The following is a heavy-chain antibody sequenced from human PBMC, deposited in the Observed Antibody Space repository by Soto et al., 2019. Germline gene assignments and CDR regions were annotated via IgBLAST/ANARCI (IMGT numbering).Heavy chain of an antibody. CDR2: IYHSGTT. V-gene: IGHV4-38-2*01. CDR3: ARTDNVGYYTY. D-gene: IGHD3-3*01. Sequence: SETLSLTCAFSVDSISRGYHWAWIRQPPGKGLEWVASIYHSGTTYYNPSLTSRVTISVDTSKNQFSLKLSSVTAADSAVYYCARTDNVGYYTYCGQGTPVTVSS. J-gene: IGHJ4*02. CDR1: VDSISRGYH.